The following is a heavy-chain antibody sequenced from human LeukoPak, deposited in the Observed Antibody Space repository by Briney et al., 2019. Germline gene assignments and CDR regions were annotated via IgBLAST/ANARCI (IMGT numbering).Heavy chain of an antibody. CDR3: ARDRSPVGVELDY. D-gene: IGHD1-26*01. J-gene: IGHJ4*02. Sequence: ASVTVSCKASGYTLTSYYMHWVRQAPGQGLEWMGIINPSGGSTSYAQKFQGRVTMTRDTSTSTVYMELSSLRSEDTAVYYCARDRSPVGVELDYWGQGTLVTVSS. CDR1: GYTLTSYY. V-gene: IGHV1-46*01. CDR2: INPSGGST.